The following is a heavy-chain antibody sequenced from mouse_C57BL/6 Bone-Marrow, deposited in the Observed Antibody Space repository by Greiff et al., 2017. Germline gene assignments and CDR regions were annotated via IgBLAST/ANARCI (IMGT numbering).Heavy chain of an antibody. CDR3: ARDGVAY. V-gene: IGHV5-4*01. CDR1: GFTFSSYA. CDR2: ISDGGSYT. Sequence: DVMLVESGGGLVKPGGSLKLSCAASGFTFSSYAMSWVRQTPEKRLEWVATISDGGSYTYYPDKVKGRFTISRDNAKNNLYLQMSHLKSEDTAMYYCARDGVAYWGQGTLVTVSA. J-gene: IGHJ3*01.